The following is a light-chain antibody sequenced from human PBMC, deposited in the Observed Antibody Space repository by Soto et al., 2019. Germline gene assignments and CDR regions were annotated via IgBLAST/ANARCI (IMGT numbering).Light chain of an antibody. CDR1: QSVSNNY. J-gene: IGKJ1*01. CDR2: GAS. Sequence: EIVLTQSPGTLSLSPGERATLSCRASQSVSNNYLAWYQKKPGQAPRLLIYGASNRATGIPDRFSGSGSGTDFTLTISRLEPEYFAVYYCQQYGSSGTFGQGTKVEIK. V-gene: IGKV3-20*01. CDR3: QQYGSSGT.